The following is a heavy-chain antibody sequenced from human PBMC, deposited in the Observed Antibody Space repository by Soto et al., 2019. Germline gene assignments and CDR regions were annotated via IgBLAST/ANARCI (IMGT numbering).Heavy chain of an antibody. CDR3: ARKSGRDCHSGGGCFSLDV. D-gene: IGHD2-15*01. V-gene: IGHV1-69*01. CDR1: GETLNSNP. Sequence: QGQLVQSGAEVKKPGSSLKVSCKVFGETLNSNPIGWVRQAPGQGLEWVGGIVPLSDRTNYAQELQGRVTVTADGSTSTVYMELSNLKSDDTAVYYCARKSGRDCHSGGGCFSLDVWGQGSLITVSS. J-gene: IGHJ4*02. CDR2: IVPLSDRT.